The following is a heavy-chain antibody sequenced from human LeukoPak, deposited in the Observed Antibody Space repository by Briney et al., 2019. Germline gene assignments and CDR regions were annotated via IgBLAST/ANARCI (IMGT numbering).Heavy chain of an antibody. CDR2: ISHNGNDK. CDR3: ARDRDLGAAAYCFDY. Sequence: GGSLRLSCAGPGFTFSNYAMHWVRQAPGKGLEWVAVISHNGNDKYNADSVKGRFTISRDNSKNTLYLQMNSLRAEDTAMYYCARDRDLGAAAYCFDYWGRGTLVTVSS. D-gene: IGHD6-13*01. CDR1: GFTFSNYA. J-gene: IGHJ4*02. V-gene: IGHV3-30-3*01.